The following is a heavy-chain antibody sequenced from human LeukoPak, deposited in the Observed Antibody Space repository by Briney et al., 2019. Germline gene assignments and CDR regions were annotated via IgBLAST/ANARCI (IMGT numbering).Heavy chain of an antibody. Sequence: PGRSLRLSCAASGFTFDDYAMHWVRQAPGKGLEWVSGISWNGGSIGYADSVKGRFTISRDNAKNSLYLQMNSLRAEDTALYYCAKGFASTVVTRNDAFDIWGQGTMVTVSS. D-gene: IGHD4-17*01. CDR2: ISWNGGSI. CDR1: GFTFDDYA. CDR3: AKGFASTVVTRNDAFDI. J-gene: IGHJ3*02. V-gene: IGHV3-9*01.